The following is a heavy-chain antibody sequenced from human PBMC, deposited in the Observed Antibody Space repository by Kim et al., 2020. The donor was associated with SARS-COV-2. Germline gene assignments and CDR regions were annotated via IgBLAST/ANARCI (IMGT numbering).Heavy chain of an antibody. D-gene: IGHD3-3*01. CDR3: ARLYYEFWSGSGPLDY. J-gene: IGHJ4*02. V-gene: IGHV3-74*01. Sequence: VKRRFTISRDNDKNTLYLQMNSLRAEDTAVYYCARLYYEFWSGSGPLDYWRQGTLVTVSS.